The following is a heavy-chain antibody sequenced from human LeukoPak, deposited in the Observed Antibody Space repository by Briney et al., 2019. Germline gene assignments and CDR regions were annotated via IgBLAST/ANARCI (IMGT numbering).Heavy chain of an antibody. V-gene: IGHV4-59*01. Sequence: PSETLSLTCTVSGGSISSYYWSWIRHPPGKGLEWIGYIYYSGSTNYNPSLKSRVTISVDTSKNQFSLKLSSVTAADTAVYYCARGMNSGWSYWFDPWGQGTLVTVSS. CDR2: IYYSGST. J-gene: IGHJ5*02. CDR1: GGSISSYY. D-gene: IGHD6-19*01. CDR3: ARGMNSGWSYWFDP.